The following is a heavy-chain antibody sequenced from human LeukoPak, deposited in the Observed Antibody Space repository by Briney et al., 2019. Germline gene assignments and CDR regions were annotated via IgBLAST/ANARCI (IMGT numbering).Heavy chain of an antibody. CDR1: GFTFSDYY. Sequence: GGSLRLSCAASGFTFSDYYMSWIRQAPGKGLEWVSYISSSSSYTNYADSVKGRFTISRDNAKNSLYLQVNSLRAEDTAVYYCARIIHDYGDYTSHWFDPWGQGTLVTVSS. V-gene: IGHV3-11*06. CDR3: ARIIHDYGDYTSHWFDP. J-gene: IGHJ5*02. D-gene: IGHD4-17*01. CDR2: ISSSSSYT.